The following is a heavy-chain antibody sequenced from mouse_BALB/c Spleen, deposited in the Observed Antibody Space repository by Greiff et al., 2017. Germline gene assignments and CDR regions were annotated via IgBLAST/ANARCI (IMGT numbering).Heavy chain of an antibody. CDR2: ISSGGSYT. Sequence: EVKLMESGGGLVQPGGSLKLSCAASGFTFSSYAMSWVRQSPEKRLEWVAEISSGGSYTYYPDTVTGRFTISRDNAKNTLYLEMSSLRSEDTAMYYCARAYGYDKETWFAYWGQGTLVTVSA. CDR1: GFTFSSYA. J-gene: IGHJ3*01. CDR3: ARAYGYDKETWFAY. D-gene: IGHD2-2*01. V-gene: IGHV5-9-4*01.